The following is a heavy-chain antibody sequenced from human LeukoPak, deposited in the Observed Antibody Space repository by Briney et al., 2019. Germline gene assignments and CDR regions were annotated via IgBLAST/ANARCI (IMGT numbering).Heavy chain of an antibody. Sequence: PSETLSLTCTVSGGSISSSSHYWGWIRQPPGKGLEWIGNIHYSGSTYYNPSLKSRVTISIDTSKNQFSLKLTSVTAADTAVYYSARGGYYYLDVWGKGTTVTVSS. CDR1: GGSISSSSHY. J-gene: IGHJ6*03. CDR2: IHYSGST. V-gene: IGHV4-39*07. CDR3: ARGGYYYLDV.